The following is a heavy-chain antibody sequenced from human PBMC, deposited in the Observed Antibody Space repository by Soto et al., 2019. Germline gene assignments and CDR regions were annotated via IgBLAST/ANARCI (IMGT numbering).Heavy chain of an antibody. Sequence: SETLSLTCTVSGGSISSGNFYWSWIRQPPGKGLEWIGYIYFSGSTSYSPSLKSRLTISLNTSNNQFSLKLTSVTAADTAVYYCAHGSQGGNTYFDLWGQGALVTVSS. CDR2: IYFSGST. V-gene: IGHV4-30-4*01. D-gene: IGHD1-26*01. CDR3: AHGSQGGNTYFDL. CDR1: GGSISSGNFY. J-gene: IGHJ4*02.